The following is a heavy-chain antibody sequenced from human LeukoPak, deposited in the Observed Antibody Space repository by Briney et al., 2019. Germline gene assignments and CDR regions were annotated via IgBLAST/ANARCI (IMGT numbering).Heavy chain of an antibody. D-gene: IGHD4-23*01. Sequence: SETLSLTCAVSGYSISSGYYWGWIRQPPGKGLEWIGRIYHSWSTHYNPSLKTLLTISVDMSKSQFSLKLSSVTAADTAVYYCARSTFAGGNVNFDYWGEGTLVTVSS. CDR3: ARSTFAGGNVNFDY. V-gene: IGHV4-38-2*01. J-gene: IGHJ4*02. CDR1: GYSISSGYY. CDR2: IYHSWST.